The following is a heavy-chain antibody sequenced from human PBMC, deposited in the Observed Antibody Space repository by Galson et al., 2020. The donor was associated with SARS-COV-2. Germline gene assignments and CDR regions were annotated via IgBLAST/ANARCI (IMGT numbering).Heavy chain of an antibody. Sequence: ASVKVSCKASGYTFTNFGVTWVRQAPGQGIEWMGWISTYNGNTHYAQNLQGRVSMTTDTSTNTAYMELRSLRSDDTAVYYCTRNPYREVSSGHHDCCSGSFYFDYWGQGTLVTVSS. D-gene: IGHD2-15*01. CDR2: ISTYNGNT. V-gene: IGHV1-18*04. J-gene: IGHJ4*02. CDR3: TRNPYREVSSGHHDCCSGSFYFDY. CDR1: GYTFTNFG.